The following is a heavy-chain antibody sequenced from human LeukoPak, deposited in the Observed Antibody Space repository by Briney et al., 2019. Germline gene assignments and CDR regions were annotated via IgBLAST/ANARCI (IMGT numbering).Heavy chain of an antibody. CDR1: GFTFSSYG. CDR3: ARVGIMITFGGVMDV. J-gene: IGHJ6*04. CDR2: IWYDGSNK. V-gene: IGHV3-33*01. D-gene: IGHD3-16*01. Sequence: GGSLRLSCAASGFTFSSYGMHWVRQAPGKGLEWVAVIWYDGSNKYYADSVKGRFTISRDNSKNTLYLQMNSLRAEDTAVYYCARVGIMITFGGVMDVWGKGTTVTVSS.